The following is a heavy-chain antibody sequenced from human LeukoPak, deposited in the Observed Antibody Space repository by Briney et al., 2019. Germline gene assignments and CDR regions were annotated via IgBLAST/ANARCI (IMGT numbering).Heavy chain of an antibody. V-gene: IGHV1-2*02. D-gene: IGHD1-26*01. CDR3: ARAPAGPLWEVHRLDY. CDR2: INPNSGGT. J-gene: IGHJ4*02. Sequence: ASVKVSCKAYGYTFTGYYTHWVRQAPGQGLEWMGWINPNSGGTNYAQKFQGRVTMTRDTSISTAYMELSRLRSDDTPVYYCARAPAGPLWEVHRLDYWGQGTLVTVSS. CDR1: GYTFTGYY.